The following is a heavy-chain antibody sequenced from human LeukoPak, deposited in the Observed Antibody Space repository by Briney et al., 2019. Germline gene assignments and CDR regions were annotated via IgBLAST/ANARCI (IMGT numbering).Heavy chain of an antibody. D-gene: IGHD3-16*02. CDR2: ISGSGGST. Sequence: PGGSLRLSCAASGFTFSSYGMSWVRQAPGKGLEWVSAISGSGGSTYYADSVKGRFTISRDNAKNTLYLQMNSLRAEDTAVYYCARGVYDYVWGSYQDYWGQGTLVTVSS. CDR3: ARGVYDYVWGSYQDY. J-gene: IGHJ4*02. V-gene: IGHV3-23*01. CDR1: GFTFSSYG.